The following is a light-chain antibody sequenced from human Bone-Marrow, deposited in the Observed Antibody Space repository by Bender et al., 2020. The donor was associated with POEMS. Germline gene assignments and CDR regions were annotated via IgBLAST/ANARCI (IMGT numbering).Light chain of an antibody. CDR3: SSYADSSAPVV. Sequence: QSALTQPPSVSGSLGQSVTISCTGSSSDVGTYNHVSWYQQHPGKAPRLMIFEVTKRPSGVPARFSGSKSGNTASLTISGLQAEDEADYYCSSYADSSAPVVFGGGTRLTVL. CDR2: EVT. V-gene: IGLV2-8*01. CDR1: SSDVGTYNH. J-gene: IGLJ2*01.